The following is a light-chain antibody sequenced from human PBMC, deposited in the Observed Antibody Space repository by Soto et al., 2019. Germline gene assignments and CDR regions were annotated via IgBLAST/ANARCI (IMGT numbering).Light chain of an antibody. V-gene: IGKV1-39*01. Sequence: DIQMTQSPSSLSASVGDRVTITCRASQSISSYLNWYQQKLGKAPKILIHAASSLQSGVPSRFSGSGSGTDFTLTISSLQPEDFATYYCQQSYSTPRTFGQGTKVEIK. CDR3: QQSYSTPRT. J-gene: IGKJ1*01. CDR2: AAS. CDR1: QSISSY.